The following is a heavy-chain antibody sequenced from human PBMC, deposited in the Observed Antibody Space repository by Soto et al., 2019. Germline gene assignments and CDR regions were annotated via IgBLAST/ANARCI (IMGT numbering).Heavy chain of an antibody. CDR1: GFIFVNYA. CDR2: VGRSSNT. Sequence: LWGSLRLSCAASGFIFVNYAINLVRQAPGKGLEWLSWVGRSSNTAYADSVKGRFTISRDNAKNSVYLQMNSLRDEDTAVYYCARDDQWSFDYWGQGALVTVSS. D-gene: IGHD2-8*01. V-gene: IGHV3-48*02. J-gene: IGHJ4*02. CDR3: ARDDQWSFDY.